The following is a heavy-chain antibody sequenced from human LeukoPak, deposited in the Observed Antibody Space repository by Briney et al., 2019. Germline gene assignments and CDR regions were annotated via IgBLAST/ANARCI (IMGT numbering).Heavy chain of an antibody. D-gene: IGHD3-10*01. CDR1: GFTATYNF. V-gene: IGHV3-66*01. Sequence: SGGSLRLSCAASGFTATYNFMSWVRQAPGKGLAWVSVIHNSGSTFYADSVRGRFTISRDNSKNTLYLQMNSLRAEDTAVYYCARGGTRYDRRFVFDYWGQGVLVTVSS. CDR2: IHNSGST. J-gene: IGHJ4*02. CDR3: ARGGTRYDRRFVFDY.